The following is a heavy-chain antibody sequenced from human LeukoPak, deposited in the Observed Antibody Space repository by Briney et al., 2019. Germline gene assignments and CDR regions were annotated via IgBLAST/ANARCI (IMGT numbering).Heavy chain of an antibody. V-gene: IGHV4-4*07. CDR3: AGIAAAGHAEYFQH. CDR1: GGSISSYY. D-gene: IGHD6-13*01. J-gene: IGHJ1*01. Sequence: SETLSLTCTVSGGSISSYYWSWIRQPAGKGLEWIGRIYTSGSTNYNPSLKSRVTMSVDTFKNQFSLKLSSVTAADTAVYYCAGIAAAGHAEYFQHWGQGTLVTVSS. CDR2: IYTSGST.